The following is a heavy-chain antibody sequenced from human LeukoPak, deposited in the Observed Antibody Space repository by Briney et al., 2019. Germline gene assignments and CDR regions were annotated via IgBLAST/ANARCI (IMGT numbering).Heavy chain of an antibody. V-gene: IGHV1-2*02. D-gene: IGHD6-19*01. CDR1: GYTFTGYY. CDR2: INPNSGGT. CDR3: ARVPAPGYSSGWYTYYYYGMDV. J-gene: IGHJ6*02. Sequence: ASVKVSCKASGYTFTGYYMHWVRQAPGQGLEWMGWINPNSGGTNYAQKFQGRVTMTRDTSISTAYMELSRLRSDYTAVYYCARVPAPGYSSGWYTYYYYGMDVWGQGTTVTVSS.